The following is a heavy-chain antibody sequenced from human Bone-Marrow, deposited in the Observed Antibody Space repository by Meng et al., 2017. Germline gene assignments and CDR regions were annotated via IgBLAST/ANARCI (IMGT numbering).Heavy chain of an antibody. V-gene: IGHV3-33*01. J-gene: IGHJ6*02. CDR3: ARVTRYYYGMDV. CDR2: IWYDGSNK. CDR1: GFTFSSYG. Sequence: GRSLTLSCAASGFTFSSYGMHWVRQAPGKGLEWVAVIWYDGSNKYYADSVKGRFTISRDNAKNSLYLQMNSLRAEDTAVYYCARVTRYYYGMDVWGQGTTVTVSS.